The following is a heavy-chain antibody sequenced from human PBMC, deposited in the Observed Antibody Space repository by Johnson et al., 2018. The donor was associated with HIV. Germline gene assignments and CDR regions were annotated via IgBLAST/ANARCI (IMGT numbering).Heavy chain of an antibody. CDR1: GFTFDDYA. V-gene: IGHV3-9*01. CDR3: AKDLRLSSGQWLVQGGAFDI. CDR2: ISWISGTI. D-gene: IGHD6-19*01. Sequence: VQLVESGGGLEQPGRSLRLSCEASGFTFDDYAMHWVRQAPGKGLAWVSGISWISGTIGSADSVKGRFTISSDNAKKSLYLQMDSLRAEDTALYYCAKDLRLSSGQWLVQGGAFDIWGQGTMVTVSS. J-gene: IGHJ3*02.